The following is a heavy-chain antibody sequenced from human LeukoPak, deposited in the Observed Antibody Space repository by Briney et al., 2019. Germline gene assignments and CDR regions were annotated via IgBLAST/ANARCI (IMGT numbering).Heavy chain of an antibody. CDR1: GGSFSGYY. CDR3: ARTSSGWRGGAFDI. Sequence: SETLSLTCAVYGGSFSGYYWSWIRQPPGKGLEWIGEINHSGSTNYNPSLKSRVTISVDKSKNQFSLKLSSVTAADTAVYYCARTSSGWRGGAFDIWGQGTMVTVSS. CDR2: INHSGST. J-gene: IGHJ3*02. D-gene: IGHD6-19*01. V-gene: IGHV4-34*01.